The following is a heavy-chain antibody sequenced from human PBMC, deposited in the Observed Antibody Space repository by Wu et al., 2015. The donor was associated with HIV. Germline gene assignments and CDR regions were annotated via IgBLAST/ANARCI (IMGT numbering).Heavy chain of an antibody. J-gene: IGHJ4*02. Sequence: VQLVQSGAEVKKPGSSVKVSCKASGGTFSSYAISWVRTGPWTRTWSGWEGSIPIFGTANYAQKFQGRVTITADESTSTAYMELSSLRSEDTAVYYCAREGYYSSGWYEGSCDYWGQGTLVTVSS. CDR2: SIPIFGTA. CDR1: GGTFSSYA. V-gene: IGHV1-69*13. CDR3: AREGYYSSGWYEGSCDY. D-gene: IGHD6-19*01.